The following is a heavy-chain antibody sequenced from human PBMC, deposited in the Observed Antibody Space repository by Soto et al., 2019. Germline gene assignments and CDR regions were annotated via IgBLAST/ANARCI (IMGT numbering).Heavy chain of an antibody. CDR3: ARGGYTSGWFRF. J-gene: IGHJ4*02. Sequence: SETLSLTCTVSGAPITMNYLSWIRQAPGKGLECIGYIYYSGSTTYNPSLKSRVTISRDTSKNQFSPSLSSVTAADTAIYYCARGGYTSGWFRFWGQGILVTVYS. V-gene: IGHV4-59*12. D-gene: IGHD6-19*01. CDR2: IYYSGST. CDR1: GAPITMNY.